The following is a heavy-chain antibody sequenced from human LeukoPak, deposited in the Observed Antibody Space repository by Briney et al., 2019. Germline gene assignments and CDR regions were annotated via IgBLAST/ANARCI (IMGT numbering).Heavy chain of an antibody. CDR1: GFTFSSYA. J-gene: IGHJ4*02. CDR2: ISYDGSNK. CDR3: EWRCSGGSCHNPPLTLKETLFDY. D-gene: IGHD2-15*01. Sequence: GGALRLSCAASGFTFSSYAIHWVRQAPGKGLEWVAVISYDGSNKYYADFVKGRFTISRDNSKNTLYLQMNSLRAEDTAVYYCEWRCSGGSCHNPPLTLKETLFDYWGQGTLVTVSS. V-gene: IGHV3-30-3*01.